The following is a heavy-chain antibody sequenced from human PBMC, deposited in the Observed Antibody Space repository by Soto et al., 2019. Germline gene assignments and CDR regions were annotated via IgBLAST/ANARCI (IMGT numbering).Heavy chain of an antibody. CDR2: INDRGSI. D-gene: IGHD3-9*01. CDR3: ARESHDILTGPPWVWYFDL. J-gene: IGHJ2*01. CDR1: GGSFSGYY. Sequence: QVQLQQWGAGPLRPLETLSLTCGVSGGSFSGYYWAWIRQSPGKGLEWIGEINDRGSINYNPSLKSRVRISVDTSKNHYSLNLRSVTAADSAVYYCARESHDILTGPPWVWYFDLWGRGTRVTVSS. V-gene: IGHV4-34*01.